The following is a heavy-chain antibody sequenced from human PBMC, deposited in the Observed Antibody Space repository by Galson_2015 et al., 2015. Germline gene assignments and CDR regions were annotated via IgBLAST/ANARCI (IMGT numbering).Heavy chain of an antibody. V-gene: IGHV3-7*01. D-gene: IGHD1-7*01. Sequence: SLRLSCAASGFTFSSYWMSWVRQAPGKGLEWVANIKQDGSEKYYVDSVKGRFTISRDNAKNSLYLQMNSLRAEDTAVYYCAREVGELELEGPFDYWGQGTLVTVSS. CDR1: GFTFSSYW. CDR2: IKQDGSEK. CDR3: AREVGELELEGPFDY. J-gene: IGHJ4*02.